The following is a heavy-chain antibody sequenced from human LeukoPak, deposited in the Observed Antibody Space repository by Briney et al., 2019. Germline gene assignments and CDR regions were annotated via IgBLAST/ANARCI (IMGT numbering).Heavy chain of an antibody. CDR1: GGTFSSYA. V-gene: IGHV1-69*05. CDR3: ARSRDGYNFNWFDP. J-gene: IGHJ5*02. Sequence: SVKVSCKASGGTFSSYAISWVRQAPGQGLGWMGGIIPIFGTANYAQKFQGRVTITTDETTSTAYMELSSLRSEDTAVYYCARSRDGYNFNWFDPWGQGTLVTVSS. CDR2: IIPIFGTA. D-gene: IGHD5-24*01.